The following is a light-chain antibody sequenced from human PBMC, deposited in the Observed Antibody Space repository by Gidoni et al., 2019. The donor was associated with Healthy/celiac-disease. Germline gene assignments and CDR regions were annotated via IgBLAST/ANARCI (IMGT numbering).Light chain of an antibody. CDR2: GAS. V-gene: IGKV3-15*01. CDR3: QQYNNWPPP. Sequence: EIVMTQSPATLSVSPGERATLSCRASQSVSSNLAWYQQKPGQAPRLLIYGASTRATGIPARFSGSGSGTEFTLTISSLQSEDFADYYCQQYNNWPPPFGGGTKVEIK. CDR1: QSVSSN. J-gene: IGKJ4*01.